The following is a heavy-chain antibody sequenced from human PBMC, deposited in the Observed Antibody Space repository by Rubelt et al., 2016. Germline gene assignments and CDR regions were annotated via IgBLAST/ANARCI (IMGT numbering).Heavy chain of an antibody. D-gene: IGHD5-24*01. CDR3: ARDGYNDIWGFFDY. CDR2: IIPILGIA. CDR1: GGTFSSYA. J-gene: IGHJ4*02. V-gene: IGHV1-69*04. Sequence: QVQLVQSGAEVKKPGSSVKVSCKASGGTFSSYAISWVRQAPGQGLEWMGRIIPILGIANYAQKFQGRGTITADKSTSTADMELSSLRSEDTAVYYCARDGYNDIWGFFDYWGQGTLVTVSS.